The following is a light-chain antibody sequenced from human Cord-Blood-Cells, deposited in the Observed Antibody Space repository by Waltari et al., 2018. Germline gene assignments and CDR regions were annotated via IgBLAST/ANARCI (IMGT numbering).Light chain of an antibody. V-gene: IGLV2-14*01. CDR2: DVS. CDR3: SSYTSSSTYVV. J-gene: IGLJ2*01. Sequence: QSAPTQPAPVSGSPGQSSTISCTGTYIAVGGYNLAPWYQQHPGKAPKLMIYDVSNRPSGVSNRFSGSKSGNTASLTISGLQAEDEADYYCSSYTSSSTYVVFGGGTKLTVL. CDR1: YIAVGGYNL.